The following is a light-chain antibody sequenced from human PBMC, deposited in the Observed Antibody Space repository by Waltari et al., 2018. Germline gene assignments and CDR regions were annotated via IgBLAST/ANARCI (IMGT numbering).Light chain of an antibody. J-gene: IGLJ2*01. CDR2: RND. Sequence: QSVLTQPPSASGPPGPRVPISCSGISSNVGSNYVYWYQQLPGTTPKVLTDRNDERPSGVPERYSGSKAGTSASLAISGLRSEDEADYYCALWDDSLSGVVFGGGTKVTVL. V-gene: IGLV1-47*01. CDR1: SSNVGSNY. CDR3: ALWDDSLSGVV.